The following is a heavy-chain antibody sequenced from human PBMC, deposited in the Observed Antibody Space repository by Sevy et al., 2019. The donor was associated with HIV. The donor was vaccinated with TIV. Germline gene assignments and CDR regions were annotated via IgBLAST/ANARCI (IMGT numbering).Heavy chain of an antibody. CDR3: ARDGGYSIKWYPLY. J-gene: IGHJ4*01. Sequence: GESLKISCAASGFAFSTHAMHWVRQAPGKGLEWVAVISYEGTETFYAASVEGRFTISRDNSKNMLSLQINSLKPEDTAVDYCARDGGYSIKWYPLYWGHGTLVTVSS. V-gene: IGHV3-30-3*01. CDR1: GFAFSTHA. CDR2: ISYEGTET. D-gene: IGHD1-26*01.